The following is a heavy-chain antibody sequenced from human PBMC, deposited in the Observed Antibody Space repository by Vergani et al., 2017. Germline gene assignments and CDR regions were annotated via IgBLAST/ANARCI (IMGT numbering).Heavy chain of an antibody. J-gene: IGHJ6*03. CDR3: ARVWGKLGYYYYYYMDV. D-gene: IGHD3-16*01. CDR1: GGSISSYY. V-gene: IGHV4-4*07. CDR2: IYTSGST. Sequence: QVQLQESGPGLVKPSETLSLTCTVSGGSISSYYWSWIRQPAGKGLEWIGRIYTSGSTNYNPSLKSRVTISVDTSKNQFSMKLSSVTAADTAVYYCARVWGKLGYYYYYYMDVWGKGTTVTVAS.